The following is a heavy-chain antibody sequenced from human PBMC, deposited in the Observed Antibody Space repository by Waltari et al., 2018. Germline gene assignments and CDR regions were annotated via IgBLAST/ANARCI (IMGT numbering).Heavy chain of an antibody. J-gene: IGHJ4*02. CDR3: ARGTVYGDSDY. D-gene: IGHD4-17*01. Sequence: QVQLQQWGAGLLKPSETLSLTCAVNGASFSGYYWSWIRQPPGKGLEWIGEINHSGSTNYNPSLKSRVTISVDTSKNQFSLKLSSVTAADTAVYYCARGTVYGDSDYWGQGTLVTVSS. V-gene: IGHV4-34*01. CDR1: GASFSGYY. CDR2: INHSGST.